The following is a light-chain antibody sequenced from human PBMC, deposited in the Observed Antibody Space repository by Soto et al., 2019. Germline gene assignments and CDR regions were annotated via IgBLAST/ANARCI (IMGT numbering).Light chain of an antibody. CDR1: QSVSSSF. V-gene: IGKV3-20*01. CDR2: GAS. Sequence: EIVLTQSPGTLSLSPGERATLSCRASQSVSSSFLAWYQQKPGQAPRLLIYGASNRATGIPDRFSGSGSGTDFTLTISRLEPEDCAVYYCQQYVTSPWAFGQGTKVAIE. CDR3: QQYVTSPWA. J-gene: IGKJ1*01.